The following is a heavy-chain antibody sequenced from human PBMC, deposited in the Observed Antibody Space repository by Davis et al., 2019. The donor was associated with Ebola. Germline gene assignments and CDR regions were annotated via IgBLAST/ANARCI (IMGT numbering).Heavy chain of an antibody. CDR1: GFTFSGSA. D-gene: IGHD6-19*01. Sequence: GESLKISCAASGFTFSGSAMHWVRQASGKGLGWVGRIRSKANSYATAYAASVKGRFTISRDDSKNTAYLQMNSLKTEDTAVYYCTSTSGWYDYWGQGTLVTVSS. CDR3: TSTSGWYDY. CDR2: IRSKANSYAT. J-gene: IGHJ4*02. V-gene: IGHV3-73*01.